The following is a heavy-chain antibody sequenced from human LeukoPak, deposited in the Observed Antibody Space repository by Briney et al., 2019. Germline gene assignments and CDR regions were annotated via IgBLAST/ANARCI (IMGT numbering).Heavy chain of an antibody. V-gene: IGHV3-23*01. CDR1: GFTFSSHG. J-gene: IGHJ6*02. CDR3: ARDSGWIQFGV. Sequence: GGSLRLSCAASGFTFSSHGMNWVRRAPGKGLEWVSGISGSADNTYLADSVKGRFTISRDNSKNTLYLQMNSLRADDTAVYYCARDSGWIQFGVWGQGTTVTVSS. CDR2: ISGSADNT. D-gene: IGHD5-18*01.